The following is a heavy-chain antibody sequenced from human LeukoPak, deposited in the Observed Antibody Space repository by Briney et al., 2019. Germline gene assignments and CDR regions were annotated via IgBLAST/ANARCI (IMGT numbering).Heavy chain of an antibody. D-gene: IGHD6-13*01. CDR1: GFTFSSFW. CDR3: ARGPGSSRFDY. CDR2: IDQDGIVR. J-gene: IGHJ4*02. V-gene: IGHV3-7*01. Sequence: GGSLRLSCVASGFTFSSFWMSWVRQAPGKGLEFVANIDQDGIVRNYVDSVKGRFINSRDNAKNSLYLQMDSLRAEDTAVYFCARGPGSSRFDYWGLGTPVTVSS.